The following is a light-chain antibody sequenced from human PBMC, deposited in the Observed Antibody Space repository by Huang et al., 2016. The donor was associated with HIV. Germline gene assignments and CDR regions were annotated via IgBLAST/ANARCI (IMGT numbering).Light chain of an antibody. CDR2: AAS. Sequence: AIQLTQSPSSLSASVGDRVTITCRASQGINSALAWYPQRPGKAPKLLIYAASSLQSGVPSRFSVSGSGTDFTLTISSLQPEDFATYYCQQFNNYPLTFGPGTKVDVK. V-gene: IGKV1D-13*01. J-gene: IGKJ3*01. CDR3: QQFNNYPLT. CDR1: QGINSA.